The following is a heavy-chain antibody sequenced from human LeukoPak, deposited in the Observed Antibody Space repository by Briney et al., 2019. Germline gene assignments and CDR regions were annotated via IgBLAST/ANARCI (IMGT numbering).Heavy chain of an antibody. J-gene: IGHJ6*02. CDR2: ISWNSGII. CDR1: GFTFDDYA. Sequence: PGRSLRLSCAASGFTFDDYAMYWVRQAPGKGLEWVSGISWNSGIINYAGSVKGRFSISRNNTKNSLYLQMNSLRPEDTALYYCVKGGGSGSSYFYGMDVWGQGTTVTVSS. D-gene: IGHD3-10*01. CDR3: VKGGGSGSSYFYGMDV. V-gene: IGHV3-9*01.